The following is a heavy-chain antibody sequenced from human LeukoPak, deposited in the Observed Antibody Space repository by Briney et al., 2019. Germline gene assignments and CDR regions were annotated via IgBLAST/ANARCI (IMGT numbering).Heavy chain of an antibody. Sequence: ASVTVSCKASGYTFTSYGISWVRQAPGQGLEWVGWISAYNGNTNYAQKLQGRVTMTTDTSTSTAYMELRSLRSDDTAVYYCARGGAVAGKEDYYYYGMDVWGQGTTVTVSS. J-gene: IGHJ6*02. CDR3: ARGGAVAGKEDYYYYGMDV. CDR2: ISAYNGNT. D-gene: IGHD6-19*01. V-gene: IGHV1-18*01. CDR1: GYTFTSYG.